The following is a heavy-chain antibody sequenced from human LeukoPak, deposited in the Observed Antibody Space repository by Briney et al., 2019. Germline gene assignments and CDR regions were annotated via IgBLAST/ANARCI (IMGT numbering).Heavy chain of an antibody. Sequence: PGGSLRFYCAASGFTFSSYGMHWVRQAPGKGLEWVAVIWYDGSNKYYADSVKGRFTISRDNAKNSLYLQMNSLRAEDTAVYYCARRPAAAGRRYYYYYMDVWGKGTTVTVSS. CDR1: GFTFSSYG. CDR2: IWYDGSNK. J-gene: IGHJ6*03. V-gene: IGHV3-33*01. CDR3: ARRPAAAGRRYYYYYMDV. D-gene: IGHD6-13*01.